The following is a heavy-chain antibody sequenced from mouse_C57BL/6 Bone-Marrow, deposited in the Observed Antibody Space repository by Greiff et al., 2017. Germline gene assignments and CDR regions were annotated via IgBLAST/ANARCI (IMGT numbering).Heavy chain of an antibody. Sequence: QVQLQQPGAELVMPGASVKLSCKASGYTFTSSWMHWVKQRPGQGLEWIGEIDPSDSYTNYNQKFKGKSTLTVDKSSNTAYLQLSSLTSEDSAVYYCAREGLLRAWFAYWGQGTLVTVSA. CDR1: GYTFTSSW. CDR3: AREGLLRAWFAY. D-gene: IGHD1-1*01. V-gene: IGHV1-69*01. CDR2: IDPSDSYT. J-gene: IGHJ3*01.